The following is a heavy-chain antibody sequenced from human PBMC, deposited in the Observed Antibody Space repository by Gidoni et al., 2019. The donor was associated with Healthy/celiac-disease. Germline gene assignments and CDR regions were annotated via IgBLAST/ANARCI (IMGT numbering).Heavy chain of an antibody. CDR1: GYTFTSYY. CDR3: AKTRGTSTGKADAFDI. D-gene: IGHD3-16*01. CDR2: INPSGGST. Sequence: QVQLVQSGAEVKKPGASVKVSCKASGYTFTSYYMHWVRQAPGQGLEWMGIINPSGGSTSYAQKFQGRVTMTRDTSTSTVYMELSSLRSEDTAVYYCAKTRGTSTGKADAFDIWGQGTMVTVSS. J-gene: IGHJ3*02. V-gene: IGHV1-46*03.